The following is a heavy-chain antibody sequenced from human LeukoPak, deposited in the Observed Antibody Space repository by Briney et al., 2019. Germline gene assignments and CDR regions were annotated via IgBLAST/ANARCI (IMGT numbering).Heavy chain of an antibody. CDR1: GFIFSDYY. CDR3: ARAGYCSSTSCYIRL. Sequence: PGGSLRLSCAVSGFIFSDYYMSWVRQAPGKGLEWVSYISSSCSTIYYADSVKGRFTTSSDNAKNSLYLQMNTLRVEDTAVYYCARAGYCSSTSCYIRLWGQGTLVTVSS. V-gene: IGHV3-11*04. J-gene: IGHJ4*02. CDR2: ISSSCSTI. D-gene: IGHD2-2*02.